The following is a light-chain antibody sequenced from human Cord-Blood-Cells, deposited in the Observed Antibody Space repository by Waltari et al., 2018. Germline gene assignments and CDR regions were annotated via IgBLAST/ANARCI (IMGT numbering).Light chain of an antibody. V-gene: IGKV1-39*01. CDR2: AAC. J-gene: IGKJ4*01. Sequence: DIQRTQSPSSLSASVGDRVTITCRASQSISSYLNWYQQKPGKAPKLLIYAACSLQSGVPSRFSGSGSGTDFTLTISSLQPEDFATYYCQQSYSTPLTFGGGTKVEIK. CDR1: QSISSY. CDR3: QQSYSTPLT.